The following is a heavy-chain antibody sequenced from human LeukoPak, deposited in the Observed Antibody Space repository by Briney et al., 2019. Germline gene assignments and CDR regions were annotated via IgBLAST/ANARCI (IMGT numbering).Heavy chain of an antibody. J-gene: IGHJ4*02. Sequence: PSETLSLTCAVYGGSFSGYYWSWIRQPPGKGLEWIGEINHSGSTNYNPSLKSRVTISVDTSKNQFSLKLSSVTAADTAVYYCARHDAVVTDHIDYWGQGTLVTVSS. D-gene: IGHD4-23*01. CDR1: GGSFSGYY. CDR2: INHSGST. CDR3: ARHDAVVTDHIDY. V-gene: IGHV4-34*01.